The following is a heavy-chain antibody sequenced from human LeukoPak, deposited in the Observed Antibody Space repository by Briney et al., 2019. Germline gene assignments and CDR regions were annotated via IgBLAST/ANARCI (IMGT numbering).Heavy chain of an antibody. CDR2: LSYDGSNK. J-gene: IGHJ3*02. CDR1: GFTFSSYG. V-gene: IGHV3-30*18. D-gene: IGHD2-15*01. CDR3: AKPVGYCSGGSCYRSWAFDI. Sequence: GRSLRLSCAASGFTFSSYGMHWVRQAPGKGLEWVAVLSYDGSNKYYADSVKGRFTISRDNSKNTLYLQMNSLRAEDTAVYYCAKPVGYCSGGSCYRSWAFDIWGQGTMVTVSS.